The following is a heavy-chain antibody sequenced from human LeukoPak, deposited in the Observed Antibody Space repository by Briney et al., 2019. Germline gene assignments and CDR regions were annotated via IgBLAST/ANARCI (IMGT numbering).Heavy chain of an antibody. CDR1: GGSFSGYY. V-gene: IGHV4-34*01. CDR2: INHSGST. CDR3: ARGTARLVY. Sequence: SETLSLTCAVYGGSFSGYYWSLIRQPPGKGLEWIGEINHSGSTNYNPSLKSRVTISVDTSKNQFSLKLSSVTAADTAVYYCARGTARLVYWGQGTLVTVSS. J-gene: IGHJ4*02. D-gene: IGHD6-6*01.